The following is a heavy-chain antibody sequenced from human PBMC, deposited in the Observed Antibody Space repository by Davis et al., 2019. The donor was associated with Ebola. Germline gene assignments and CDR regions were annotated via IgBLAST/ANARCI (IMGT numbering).Heavy chain of an antibody. J-gene: IGHJ4*02. CDR2: ITNYNGDT. CDR1: GYRFTSYY. Sequence: ASVPVSCQASGYRFTSYYIAWVRQGTGQGLDGMGWITNYNGDTNYAQNLQGRVTMTTDTSTSTAYMELRSLRSDDTAVYYCARGTSGSFDYWGQGTLVTVSS. CDR3: ARGTSGSFDY. D-gene: IGHD2-2*01. V-gene: IGHV1-18*01.